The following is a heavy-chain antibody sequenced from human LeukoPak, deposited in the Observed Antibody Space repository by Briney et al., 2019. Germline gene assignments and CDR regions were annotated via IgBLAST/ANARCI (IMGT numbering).Heavy chain of an antibody. Sequence: VKVSCKVSGYTFTDYYMHWVQQAPGKGLEWMGLVDPEDGETIYAEKFQGRVTITAGTSTDTAYMELSSLRSEDTAVYYCAALIAAAGHDAFDIWGQGTMVTVSS. CDR1: GYTFTDYY. J-gene: IGHJ3*02. V-gene: IGHV1-69-2*01. D-gene: IGHD6-13*01. CDR3: AALIAAAGHDAFDI. CDR2: VDPEDGET.